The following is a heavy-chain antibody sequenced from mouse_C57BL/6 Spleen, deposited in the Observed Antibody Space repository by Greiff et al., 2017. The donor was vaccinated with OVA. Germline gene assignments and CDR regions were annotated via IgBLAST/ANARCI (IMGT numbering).Heavy chain of an antibody. CDR3: ARNIYYGNYYYAMDY. Sequence: EVQLQQSGPELVKPGASVKISCKASGYTFTDYYMNWVKQSHGKSLEWIGDINPNNGGTSYNQKFKGKATLTVDKSSSTAYMELRSLTSEDSAVYYCARNIYYGNYYYAMDYWGQGTSVTVSS. V-gene: IGHV1-26*01. J-gene: IGHJ4*01. D-gene: IGHD2-1*01. CDR1: GYTFTDYY. CDR2: INPNNGGT.